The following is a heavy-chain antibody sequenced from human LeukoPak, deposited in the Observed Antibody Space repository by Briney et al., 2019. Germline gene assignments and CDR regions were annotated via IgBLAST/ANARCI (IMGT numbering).Heavy chain of an antibody. V-gene: IGHV3-74*01. CDR1: GFTFSSYW. J-gene: IGHJ6*02. CDR3: TRDLMDYDVSTGLHHYYMDV. D-gene: IGHD3-9*01. Sequence: GGSLRLSCVASGFTFSSYWMHWVRQDPRKGLVWVSRINGDGRNINYADSVRGRFTISRDNAENTLYLQMNTLRVEDTAVYYCTRDLMDYDVSTGLHHYYMDVWGQGTTVTVSS. CDR2: INGDGRNI.